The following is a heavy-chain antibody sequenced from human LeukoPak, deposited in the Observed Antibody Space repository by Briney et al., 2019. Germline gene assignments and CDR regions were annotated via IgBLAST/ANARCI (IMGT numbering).Heavy chain of an antibody. Sequence: PGGSLRLSCAASGFTFSSYSMNWVRQAPGKGLEWVSYISSSSSTIYYADSVKGRFTISRDNAKNSLYLQMNSLRAEDTAVYYCAREEVVVTAVVDYWGQGTLVTVSS. J-gene: IGHJ4*02. D-gene: IGHD2-21*02. CDR2: ISSSSSTI. V-gene: IGHV3-48*01. CDR3: AREEVVVTAVVDY. CDR1: GFTFSSYS.